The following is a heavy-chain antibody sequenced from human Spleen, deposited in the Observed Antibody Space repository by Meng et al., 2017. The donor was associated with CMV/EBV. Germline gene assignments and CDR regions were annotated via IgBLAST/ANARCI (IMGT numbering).Heavy chain of an antibody. V-gene: IGHV3-48*03. J-gene: IGHJ6*02. D-gene: IGHD3-3*01. Sequence: GESLKISCVVSGFTFSNYEMDWVRQAPGKGLEWIAYISDSGTTIYYADSVKGRFTISRDNAKNSLYLQMNSLRAEDTAVYYCARVRVTYYEFWSGAFGMDVWGQGTTVTVSS. CDR1: GFTFSNYE. CDR2: ISDSGTTI. CDR3: ARVRVTYYEFWSGAFGMDV.